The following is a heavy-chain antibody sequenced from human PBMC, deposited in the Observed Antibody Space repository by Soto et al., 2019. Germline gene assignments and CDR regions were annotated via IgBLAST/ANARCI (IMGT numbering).Heavy chain of an antibody. CDR1: GGSFSRYA. D-gene: IGHD1-26*01. CDR3: ARAIVGPTTTGWLDP. Sequence: QVQLVQSGAEVKKPGSSVKVSCKASGGSFSRYAISWVRQAPGQGLEWMGGIIPIFGTANYAQKFQGRVTITADESTSTAYMELSRLRFEDTAVYYCARAIVGPTTTGWLDPWGQGTLVTVSS. J-gene: IGHJ5*02. V-gene: IGHV1-69*01. CDR2: IIPIFGTA.